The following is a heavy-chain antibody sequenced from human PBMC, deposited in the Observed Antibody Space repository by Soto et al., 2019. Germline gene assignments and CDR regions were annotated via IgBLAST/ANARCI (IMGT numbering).Heavy chain of an antibody. J-gene: IGHJ6*02. V-gene: IGHV1-8*01. CDR2: MNPNSGNT. D-gene: IGHD1-1*01. CDR1: GYTFTSYD. CDR3: ARERTGTTSMDV. Sequence: QVQLVQSGAEVKKPGASVKVSCKASGYTFTSYDINWVRQATGKGREWMGWMNPNSGNTGYAQKFQGRVTMTTNTSISTAYMELSSLRSEDTAVYYCARERTGTTSMDVWGQGTTVTVSS.